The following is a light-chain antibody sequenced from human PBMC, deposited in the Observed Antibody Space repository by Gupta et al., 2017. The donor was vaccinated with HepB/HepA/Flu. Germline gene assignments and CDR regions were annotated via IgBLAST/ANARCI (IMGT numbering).Light chain of an antibody. CDR3: QVWDSSHDHAV. CDR2: DDR. CDR1: NIGSKS. J-gene: IGLJ7*01. V-gene: IGLV3-21*02. Sequence: SYVLTQPPSVSVAPGETARITCGGNNIGSKSVHWYQQKPGQAPVLVVYDDRDRPSGIPDRFSGSNSENTATLTISRVEAVDEADYYCQVWDSSHDHAVFGGGTQLTVL.